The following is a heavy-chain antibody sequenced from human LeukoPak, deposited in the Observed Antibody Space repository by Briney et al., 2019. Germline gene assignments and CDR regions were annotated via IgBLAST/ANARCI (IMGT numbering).Heavy chain of an antibody. V-gene: IGHV4-34*01. CDR2: INHSGST. Sequence: PSETLSLTCAVYGGSFSGYYWSWIRQPPGKGLEWIGEINHSGSTNYNPSLKSRVTISVDTSKNQFSLKLSSVTAADTAVYYCARRVYRYYDFGSGKGYFDYWGQGTLVTVSS. CDR3: ARRVYRYYDFGSGKGYFDY. CDR1: GGSFSGYY. D-gene: IGHD3-3*01. J-gene: IGHJ4*02.